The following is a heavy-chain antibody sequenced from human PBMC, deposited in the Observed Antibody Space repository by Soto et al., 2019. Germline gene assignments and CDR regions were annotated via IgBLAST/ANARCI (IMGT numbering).Heavy chain of an antibody. Sequence: VQLQESGPGLVKPSQTLSLTCTVSGGSISSDDYYWSWIRQPPGEGLEWVGYIDNSGSTYYNPSLKSRVTISVDTSQNQFSLQLSSVTAADTAFYYCARERSSIMDYWGQGSLVTVSS. CDR3: ARERSSIMDY. CDR2: IDNSGST. V-gene: IGHV4-30-4*01. CDR1: GGSISSDDYY. J-gene: IGHJ4*02.